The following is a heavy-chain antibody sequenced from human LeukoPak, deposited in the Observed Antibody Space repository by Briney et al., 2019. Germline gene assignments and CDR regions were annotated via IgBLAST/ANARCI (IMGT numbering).Heavy chain of an antibody. CDR2: ISSSSSTI. CDR3: AREGGAGYGDYVGIPYYYYYYMDV. Sequence: GGSLRLSCAASGFTFSSYSMNWVRQAPGKGLEWVSYISSSSSTIYYADSVKGRFTISRDNAKNSLYLQMNSLRAEDTAVYYCAREGGAGYGDYVGIPYYYYYYMDVWGKGTTVTVSS. V-gene: IGHV3-48*01. J-gene: IGHJ6*03. CDR1: GFTFSSYS. D-gene: IGHD4-17*01.